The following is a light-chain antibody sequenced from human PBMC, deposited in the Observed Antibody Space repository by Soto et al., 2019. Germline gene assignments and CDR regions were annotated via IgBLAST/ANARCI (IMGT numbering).Light chain of an antibody. J-gene: IGLJ2*01. CDR1: DFDIGSHA. CDR3: ATWADSVSGVV. Sequence: QSVVTQPPSASGTPGQRVTISCSGSDFDIGSHAVDWYQQFPGTAPKLLIYSNDQRPSGVPDRFSGSKSGTSASLAISDLQSGDEGFYYCATWADSVSGVVIGGGTKVTVL. CDR2: SND. V-gene: IGLV1-44*01.